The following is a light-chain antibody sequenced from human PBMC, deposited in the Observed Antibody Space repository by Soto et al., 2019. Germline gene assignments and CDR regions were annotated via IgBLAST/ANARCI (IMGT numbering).Light chain of an antibody. CDR3: CSYADSRASPYV. CDR1: SSDVGRYIL. J-gene: IGLJ1*01. V-gene: IGLV2-23*01. Sequence: QSVLTQPASVSGSPGQSITISCTGPSSDVGRYILVSWYQQHPGKAPKLIMYDGIKRPSGVSNRFSGSQSGNTASLTISGLQAEDEADYYCCSYADSRASPYVFGTGTKLTVL. CDR2: DGI.